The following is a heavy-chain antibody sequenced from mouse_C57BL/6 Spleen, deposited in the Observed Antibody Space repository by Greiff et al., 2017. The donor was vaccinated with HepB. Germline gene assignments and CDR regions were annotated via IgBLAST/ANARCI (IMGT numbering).Heavy chain of an antibody. CDR2: IYPRSGNT. V-gene: IGHV1-81*01. D-gene: IGHD1-1*01. J-gene: IGHJ2*01. CDR1: GYTFTSYG. CDR3: ARTIHDGSSDY. Sequence: VKLMESGAELARPGASVKLSCKASGYTFTSYGISWVKQRTGQGLEWIGEIYPRSGNTYYNEKFKGKATLTADKSSRPAYMELRSLTSEDSAVYFSARTIHDGSSDYWGQGTTLTVSS.